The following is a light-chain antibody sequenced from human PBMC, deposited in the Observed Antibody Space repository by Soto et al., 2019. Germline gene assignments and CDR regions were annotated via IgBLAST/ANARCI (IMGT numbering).Light chain of an antibody. CDR1: SSDVGAYNY. CDR2: DVS. V-gene: IGLV2-11*01. Sequence: QSALTQPRSVSGSPGQSVTISCTGTSSDVGAYNYVSWYQHHPGKAPKVMIYDVSEQPSGVPDRFSGSKSDNKASLTISGLQAEDEAHYYCCSYAGSYSWVFGGGTKLTVL. CDR3: CSYAGSYSWV. J-gene: IGLJ3*02.